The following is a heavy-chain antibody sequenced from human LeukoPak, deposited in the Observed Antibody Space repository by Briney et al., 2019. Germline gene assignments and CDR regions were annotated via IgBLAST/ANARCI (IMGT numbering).Heavy chain of an antibody. CDR3: ARRAARPGRVPKSPFDY. J-gene: IGHJ4*02. CDR1: GGSFSGYY. D-gene: IGHD6-6*01. V-gene: IGHV4-34*01. CDR2: INHSGST. Sequence: SETLSLTCAVYGGSFSGYYWSWIRQPPGKGLEWIGEINHSGSTNYNPSLKSRVTISVDTSKNQFSLKLSSVTAADTAVYYCARRAARPGRVPKSPFDYWGQGTLVTVSS.